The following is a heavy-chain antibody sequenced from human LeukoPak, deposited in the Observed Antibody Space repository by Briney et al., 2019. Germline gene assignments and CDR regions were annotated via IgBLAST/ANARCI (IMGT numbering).Heavy chain of an antibody. Sequence: PGGSLRLSCAASGFTFSSYSMNWVRQAPGKGLEWVSSISSSSSYIYYADSVKGRFTISRDNAKNSLYQQMNSLRAEDTAVYYCARDREVGSSGYYFDYWGQGTLVTVSS. D-gene: IGHD3-22*01. CDR1: GFTFSSYS. CDR2: ISSSSSYI. V-gene: IGHV3-21*01. J-gene: IGHJ4*02. CDR3: ARDREVGSSGYYFDY.